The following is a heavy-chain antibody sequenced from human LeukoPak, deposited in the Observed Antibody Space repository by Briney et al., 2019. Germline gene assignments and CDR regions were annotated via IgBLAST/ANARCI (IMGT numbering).Heavy chain of an antibody. D-gene: IGHD6-19*01. V-gene: IGHV3-74*03. CDR1: GFTFSNYW. J-gene: IGHJ4*02. Sequence: QTGGSLRLSCAASGFTFSNYWMHWVRQAPGRGLVWVSRISDDGSNTEYADSVKGRFTISRDNAKNTLYLQMNSLRAEDTAVYYCVKVIYSGWLGELSDWGQGTLVTVSS. CDR2: ISDDGSNT. CDR3: VKVIYSGWLGELSD.